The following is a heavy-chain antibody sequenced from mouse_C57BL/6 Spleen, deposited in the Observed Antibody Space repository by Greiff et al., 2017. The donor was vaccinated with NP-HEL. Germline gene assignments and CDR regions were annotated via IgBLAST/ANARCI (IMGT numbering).Heavy chain of an antibody. CDR1: GYAFSSYW. CDR3: SRCVSCYDYDAAMDY. V-gene: IGHV1-80*01. Sequence: QVQLQQSGAELVKPGASVKISCKASGYAFSSYWMTWVKQRPGKGLEWIGQIYPGDGDTNYNGKFKGKATLTADKSSSTAYMQLSSLTSEDSAVYFCSRCVSCYDYDAAMDYWGQGTPVTVSS. D-gene: IGHD2-4*01. CDR2: IYPGDGDT. J-gene: IGHJ4*01.